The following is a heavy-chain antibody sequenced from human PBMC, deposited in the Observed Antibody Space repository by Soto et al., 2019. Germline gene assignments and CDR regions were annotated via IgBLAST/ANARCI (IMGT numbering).Heavy chain of an antibody. CDR1: GGSISTYY. D-gene: IGHD3-16*01. Sequence: QVQLQESGPGLAKPSETLSLTCTVSGGSISTYYWCWIRQPPGKGLEWIGCVYYSGSTNYNPSLTSRVTISVDTSKNQFSLKLSSVTAADTAVYYCARGGWTHIDYWGQGTLVTVSS. CDR2: VYYSGST. V-gene: IGHV4-59*08. J-gene: IGHJ4*02. CDR3: ARGGWTHIDY.